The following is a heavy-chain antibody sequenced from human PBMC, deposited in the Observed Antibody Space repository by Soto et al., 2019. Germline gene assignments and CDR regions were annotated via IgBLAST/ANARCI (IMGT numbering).Heavy chain of an antibody. CDR2: ISWNGDAT. J-gene: IGHJ4*02. V-gene: IGHV3-9*01. Sequence: EVQLVESGGALVQPGGSLRLSCTASGFTFDDYAIHWVRQAPGKGLEWISGISWNGDATGYVDSVKGRFTISRDNAKNSLYLQMNSLRTEDTAMYFCANLPLYGSGFDCWGQGTLVTVAS. CDR1: GFTFDDYA. D-gene: IGHD3-10*01. CDR3: ANLPLYGSGFDC.